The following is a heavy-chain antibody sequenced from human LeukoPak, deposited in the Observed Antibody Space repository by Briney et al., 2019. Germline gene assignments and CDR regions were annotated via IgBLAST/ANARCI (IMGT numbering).Heavy chain of an antibody. CDR2: ISSSSSGSYT. CDR3: ARDVGPYCSGGSCYSGRVY. CDR1: GFTFSDYY. J-gene: IGHJ4*02. Sequence: GGSLRLSCAASGFTFSDYYMSWIRQAPGKGLEWISFISSSSSGSYTRYADSVKGRFTISRDNAKNSLYLQMNSLRAEDTAVYYCARDVGPYCSGGSCYSGRVYWGQGTLVTVSS. D-gene: IGHD2-15*01. V-gene: IGHV3-11*06.